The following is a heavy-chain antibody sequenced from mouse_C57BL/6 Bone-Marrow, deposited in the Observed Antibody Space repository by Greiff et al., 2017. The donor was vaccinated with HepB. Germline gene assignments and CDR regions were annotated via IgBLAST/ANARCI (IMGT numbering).Heavy chain of an antibody. CDR3: GRSLWHYYYGRRRFDF. J-gene: IGHJ2*01. CDR1: GYTFSSYW. Sequence: QVQLQQPGAELVMPGASVKLSCKASGYTFSSYWMHWVKQRPGQGLEWIGEIDPADSDTNYNQKFKGKSTLTVDKSSSTAYMQLSSMTTEDSAVYYCGRSLWHYYYGRRRFDFWGQGPTLSVSS. V-gene: IGHV1-69*01. D-gene: IGHD1-1*02. CDR2: IDPADSDT.